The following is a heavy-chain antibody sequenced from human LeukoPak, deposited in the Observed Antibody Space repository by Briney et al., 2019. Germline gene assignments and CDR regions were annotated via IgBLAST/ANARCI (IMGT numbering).Heavy chain of an antibody. Sequence: PSEILSLTCTVSGYSISNGYYWGWIRQPPGKGLAWIGSIYHSGSTYYNPSLKSRVTISVDTSKNQFSLNLNSVTAADTAVYYCARASRTGLGIGSFDYWGQGTLVTVSS. CDR2: IYHSGST. CDR1: GYSISNGYY. J-gene: IGHJ4*02. CDR3: ARASRTGLGIGSFDY. V-gene: IGHV4-38-2*02. D-gene: IGHD7-27*01.